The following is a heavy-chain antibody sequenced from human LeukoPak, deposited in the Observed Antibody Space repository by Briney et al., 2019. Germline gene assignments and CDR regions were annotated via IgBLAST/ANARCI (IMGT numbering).Heavy chain of an antibody. CDR2: ISNVGGSK. CDR1: GFTFSSYA. Sequence: GRSLRLSCAASGFTFSSYAIHWVRQAPGKGLEWVSVISNVGGSKHYAGSVKGRFTISRDNSKNTLLLQMNSLRPEDTAVYYCARDLSTGPADYCFDSWGQGTLVTVSS. D-gene: IGHD2-2*01. V-gene: IGHV3-30-3*01. J-gene: IGHJ4*02. CDR3: ARDLSTGPADYCFDS.